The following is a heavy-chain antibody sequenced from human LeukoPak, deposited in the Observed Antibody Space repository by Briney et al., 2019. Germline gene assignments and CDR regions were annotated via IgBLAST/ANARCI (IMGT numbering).Heavy chain of an antibody. CDR3: ARILDRSTWSLAY. V-gene: IGHV4-61*08. Sequence: SETLSLTCTVSGGSISSGDYYWSWIRQPPGTGLEWIGYIYYSGSTNYNPSLKSRVTISVDTSKNQFSLKLSSVTAADTAVFYCARILDRSTWSLAYWGQGTLVTVSS. CDR1: GGSISSGDYY. J-gene: IGHJ4*02. D-gene: IGHD6-13*01. CDR2: IYYSGST.